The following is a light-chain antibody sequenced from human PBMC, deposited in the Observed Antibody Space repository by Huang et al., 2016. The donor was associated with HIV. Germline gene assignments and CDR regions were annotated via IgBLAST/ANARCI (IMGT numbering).Light chain of an antibody. Sequence: DIQMTQSPSPLSASIGDSVTITCQASRDIRTSLNWYQQKIGQAPKLLIYDATDLQTGVPSRFSGRGSGTHFSLIISSLQPEDVATYFCQQYSVLPPTVGQGTRLDI. CDR1: RDIRTS. V-gene: IGKV1-33*01. CDR2: DAT. J-gene: IGKJ5*01. CDR3: QQYSVLPPT.